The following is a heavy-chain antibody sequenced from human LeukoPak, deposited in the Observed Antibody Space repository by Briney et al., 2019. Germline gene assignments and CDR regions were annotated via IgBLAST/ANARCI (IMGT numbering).Heavy chain of an antibody. CDR3: ARERSSSSGFDH. V-gene: IGHV3-21*01. CDR1: GFTFSSYS. Sequence: GGFLRLSCAASGFTFSSYSMNWVRQAPGKGLEWVSSISSSSSYIYYADSVKGRFTISRDNAKNSLYLQMNSLRAEDTAVYYCARERSSSSGFDHWGQGTLVTVSS. D-gene: IGHD6-6*01. J-gene: IGHJ4*02. CDR2: ISSSSSYI.